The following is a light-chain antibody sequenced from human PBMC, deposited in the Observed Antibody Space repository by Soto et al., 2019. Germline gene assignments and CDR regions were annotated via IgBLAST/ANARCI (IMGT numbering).Light chain of an antibody. CDR1: QSVGSY. J-gene: IGKJ1*01. CDR2: DAS. Sequence: EIVLRQSPATLSLSPWERATLSCRASQSVGSYLAWYQQKPGQAPRLLMYDASNRATGVPARFSGSGSGTDFTLTISSLEPEDFAIYYCQQRNTWPQTFGQGTKVDI. V-gene: IGKV3-11*01. CDR3: QQRNTWPQT.